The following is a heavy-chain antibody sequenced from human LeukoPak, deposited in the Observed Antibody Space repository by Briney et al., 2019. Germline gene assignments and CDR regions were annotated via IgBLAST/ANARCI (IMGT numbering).Heavy chain of an antibody. CDR1: GFTFSSYA. J-gene: IGHJ4*02. V-gene: IGHV3-23*01. CDR2: ISGSGGST. CDR3: ARASMYRGYFDY. D-gene: IGHD2-2*01. Sequence: TGGSLRLSCAASGFTFSSYAMSWVRQAPGKGLEWVSAISGSGGSTYYADSVKGRFTISRDNSKNTLYLQMNSLRAEDTAVYYCARASMYRGYFDYWGQGTLVTVSS.